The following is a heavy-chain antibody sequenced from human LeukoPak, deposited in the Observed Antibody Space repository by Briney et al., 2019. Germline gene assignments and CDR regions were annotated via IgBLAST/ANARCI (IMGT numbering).Heavy chain of an antibody. Sequence: GGSLRLSCAASGFTFSSYVMSWVRQAPGKGLECASSIVGSGDKTYYADSVKGRFTISRDNSKNTLYLQMNSLRAEDTAVYYCARRTESKCFDLRGQGTLVTVSS. CDR1: GFTFSSYV. CDR3: ARRTESKCFDL. J-gene: IGHJ4*02. V-gene: IGHV3-23*01. CDR2: IVGSGDKT. D-gene: IGHD2-2*01.